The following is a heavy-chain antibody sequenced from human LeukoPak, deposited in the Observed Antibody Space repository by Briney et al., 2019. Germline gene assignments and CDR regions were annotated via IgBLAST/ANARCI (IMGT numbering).Heavy chain of an antibody. CDR1: GFSFSSYA. CDR2: ISGSGGST. J-gene: IGHJ4*02. D-gene: IGHD6-13*01. V-gene: IGHV3-23*01. Sequence: GGSLRLSCAASGFSFSSYAMSWVRQAPGKGLEWVSGISGSGGSTYYTDSVKGRFTTSRDNSKNTLYLQMNSLRAGDTAVYYCAKDLAYSSSLPFDYWGQGTLVTVSS. CDR3: AKDLAYSSSLPFDY.